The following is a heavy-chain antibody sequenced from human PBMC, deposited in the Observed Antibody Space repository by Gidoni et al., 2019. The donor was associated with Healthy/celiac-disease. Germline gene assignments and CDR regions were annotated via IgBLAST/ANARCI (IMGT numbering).Heavy chain of an antibody. CDR1: GGSISSSSYY. CDR3: ASTIFGVPNWFDP. Sequence: QLQLQESGPGLVKPSETLSLTCTVSGGSISSSSYYWGWIRQPPGKGLEWIGSIYYSGSTYYNPSLKSRVTISEDTSKNQFSLKLSSVTAADTAVYYCASTIFGVPNWFDPWGQGTLVTVSS. CDR2: IYYSGST. V-gene: IGHV4-39*01. J-gene: IGHJ5*02. D-gene: IGHD3-3*01.